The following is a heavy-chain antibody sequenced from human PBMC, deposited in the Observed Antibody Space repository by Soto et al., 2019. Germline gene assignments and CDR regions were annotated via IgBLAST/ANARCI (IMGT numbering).Heavy chain of an antibody. V-gene: IGHV3-23*01. CDR3: ASPPEYSSSWYAYYYYYMDV. CDR2: ISVSEINT. D-gene: IGHD6-13*01. J-gene: IGHJ6*03. CDR1: GFTFSSFA. Sequence: GGSLRLSCAASGFTFSSFAMSWVRQAPGKGLEWVSLISVSEINTYYADSVKGRFTISRDNSKNTLYLQMTSLRAEDTAVYYCASPPEYSSSWYAYYYYYMDVWGKGTTVTVSS.